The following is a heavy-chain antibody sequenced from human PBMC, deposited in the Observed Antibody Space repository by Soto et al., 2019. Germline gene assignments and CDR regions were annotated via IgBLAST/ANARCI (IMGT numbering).Heavy chain of an antibody. CDR1: GFTFSSYA. CDR3: ARRGSGSDYDY. J-gene: IGHJ4*02. Sequence: EVQLLESGGGLVQPGGSLRLSCAASGFTFSSYAMRWVRQAPVKGLEWVSAISCSGDSTYYADSVKGRFTISRDNSKNTLYLHMNSLMGVDTAVYYCARRGSGSDYDYWGQGTLVTVSS. CDR2: ISCSGDST. V-gene: IGHV3-23*01. D-gene: IGHD1-26*01.